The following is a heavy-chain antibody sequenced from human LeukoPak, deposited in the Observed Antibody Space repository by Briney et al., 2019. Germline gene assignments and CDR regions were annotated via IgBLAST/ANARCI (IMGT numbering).Heavy chain of an antibody. D-gene: IGHD4-17*01. CDR1: GFTFSSYW. CDR3: ARHTVSPYPPPDY. Sequence: PGGSLRLSCAASGFTFSSYWMSWVRQAPGKGLEWVANIKQDGSEKYYVDSVKGRFTISRDNAKNSLYLQMNSLRAEDTAVYYCARHTVSPYPPPDYWGQGTLVTVSS. CDR2: IKQDGSEK. J-gene: IGHJ4*02. V-gene: IGHV3-7*04.